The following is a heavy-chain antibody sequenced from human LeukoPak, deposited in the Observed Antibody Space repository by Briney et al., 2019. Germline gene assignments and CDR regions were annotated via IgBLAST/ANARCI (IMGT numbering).Heavy chain of an antibody. CDR2: ISSSSSYI. CDR1: GFTFSSYS. V-gene: IGHV3-21*01. D-gene: IGHD5-18*01. CDR3: ARGRSNSYGHNDAFYI. J-gene: IGHJ3*02. Sequence: GGSLRLSCAASGFTFSSYSMNWVRQAPGKGLEWVSSISSSSSYIYYADSVKGRFTISRDNAKNSLYLQMNSLRAEDTAVYYCARGRSNSYGHNDAFYIWGQGTMVTVSS.